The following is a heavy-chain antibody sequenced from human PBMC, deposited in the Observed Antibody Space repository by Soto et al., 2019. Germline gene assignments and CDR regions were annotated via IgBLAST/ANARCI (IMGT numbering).Heavy chain of an antibody. CDR2: IYYSGST. J-gene: IGHJ6*02. CDR3: ARLTPEHDYGDYYGMDV. Sequence: SETLSLTCTVSGGSISSGDYYWSWIRQPPGKGLEWSGYIYYSGSTYYNPSLKSRVTISVDTSKNQFSLKLSSVTAADTAVYYCARLTPEHDYGDYYGMDVWGQGTTVTVSS. D-gene: IGHD4-17*01. V-gene: IGHV4-30-4*01. CDR1: GGSISSGDYY.